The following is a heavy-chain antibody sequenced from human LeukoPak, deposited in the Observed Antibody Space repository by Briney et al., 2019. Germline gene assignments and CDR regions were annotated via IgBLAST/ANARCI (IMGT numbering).Heavy chain of an antibody. V-gene: IGHV3-21*04. CDR1: GFTFSSYS. D-gene: IGHD3-3*01. Sequence: GGSLRLSCAASGFTFSSYSMNWVRQAPGKGLEWVSSISSSSSYIYYADSVKGRFTISRDNAKNSLYLQMNSLRAEDTALYYCAKAGGHHLEWLLIDYWGQGTLVTVSS. J-gene: IGHJ4*02. CDR3: AKAGGHHLEWLLIDY. CDR2: ISSSSSYI.